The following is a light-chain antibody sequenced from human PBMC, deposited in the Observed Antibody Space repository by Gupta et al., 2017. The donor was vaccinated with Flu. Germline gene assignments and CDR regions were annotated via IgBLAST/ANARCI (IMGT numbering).Light chain of an antibody. V-gene: IGLV1-44*01. Sequence: VTISCSGSSSNIGSNDVNWYQQLPGTAAKLLIFSDDQRPSGVPDRFSGSKSGTSASLAISGLQSEDEADYYCAAWDDSLNGHWVFGGGTKLTVL. CDR1: SSNIGSND. CDR2: SDD. J-gene: IGLJ3*02. CDR3: AAWDDSLNGHWV.